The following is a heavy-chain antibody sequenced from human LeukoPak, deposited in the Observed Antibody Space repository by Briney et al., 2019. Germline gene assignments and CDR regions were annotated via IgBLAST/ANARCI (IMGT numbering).Heavy chain of an antibody. CDR3: ARGTPLAAVVPPYWFDP. J-gene: IGHJ5*02. V-gene: IGHV4-38-2*02. CDR2: IYHSGST. Sequence: SETLSLTCTVSGYSISSGYYWGWIRQPPGKGLEWIGSIYHSGSTYYNPSLKSRVTISVDTSKNQFSLKLSSVTAADTAVYYCARGTPLAAVVPPYWFDPWGQGTLVTVSS. D-gene: IGHD2-2*01. CDR1: GYSISSGYY.